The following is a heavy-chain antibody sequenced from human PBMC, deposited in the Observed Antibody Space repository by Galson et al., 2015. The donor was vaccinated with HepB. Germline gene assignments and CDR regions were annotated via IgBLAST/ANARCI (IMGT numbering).Heavy chain of an antibody. CDR1: GFTFSSYA. CDR3: AELGIVGATGPFDY. V-gene: IGHV3-23*01. Sequence: SLRLSCAASGFTFSSYAMSWVRQAPGKGLEWVSAISGSGGSTYCADSVKGRFTISRDNSKNTLYLQMNSLRAEDTAVYYCAELGIVGATGPFDYWGQGTLVTVSS. CDR2: ISGSGGST. D-gene: IGHD1-26*01. J-gene: IGHJ4*02.